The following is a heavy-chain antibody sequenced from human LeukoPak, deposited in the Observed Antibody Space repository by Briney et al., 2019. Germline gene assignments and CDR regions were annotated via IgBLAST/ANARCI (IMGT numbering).Heavy chain of an antibody. V-gene: IGHV3-21*01. CDR1: GFAFSSYS. J-gene: IGHJ5*02. CDR3: ARALGYCSSTSCYPWFDP. Sequence: GGSLRLSCAASGFAFSSYSMNWVRQAPGKGLEWVSSISSSSSYIYYADSVKGRFTISRDNAKNSLYLQMNSLRAEDTAVYYCARALGYCSSTSCYPWFDPWGQGTLVTVSS. CDR2: ISSSSSYI. D-gene: IGHD2-2*01.